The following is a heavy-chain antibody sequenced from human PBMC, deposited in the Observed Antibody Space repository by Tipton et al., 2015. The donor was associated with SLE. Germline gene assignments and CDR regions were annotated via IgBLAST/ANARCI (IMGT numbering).Heavy chain of an antibody. V-gene: IGHV4-34*01. D-gene: IGHD5-12*01. CDR2: INHSGST. Sequence: TLSLTCAVYGGSFSGYYWSWIRQPPGKGLEWIGEINHSGSTYYNPSLKSRVSFSIDTSKHQFSLKLNSVTAADTAVYYCARRHYSGPFDSWGQGTLVTVSS. CDR1: GGSFSGYY. J-gene: IGHJ4*02. CDR3: ARRHYSGPFDS.